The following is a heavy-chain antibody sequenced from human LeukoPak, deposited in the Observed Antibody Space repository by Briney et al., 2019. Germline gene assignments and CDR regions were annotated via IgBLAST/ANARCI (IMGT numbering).Heavy chain of an antibody. J-gene: IGHJ3*02. V-gene: IGHV1-69*04. D-gene: IGHD3-10*01. CDR1: GDTYSSYA. Sequence: SVKVSFKSSGDTYSSYALSWVRQAPGQGLEWMGRIIPVLGIANYAQKFQGRVTITADKSTSTAYMDLSSLRSEDTAVYYCARDPGCYGSGKINAFDIWGPGTMVTVSS. CDR2: IIPVLGIA. CDR3: ARDPGCYGSGKINAFDI.